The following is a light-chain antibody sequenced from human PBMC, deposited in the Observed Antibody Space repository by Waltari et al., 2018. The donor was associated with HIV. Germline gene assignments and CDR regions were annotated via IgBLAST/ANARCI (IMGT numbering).Light chain of an antibody. CDR3: AAWDDSLNGPV. Sequence: QSLLTQPPSASGTPGRRATIPRSGTTPTIGRNTVNWYQQLPGTPPKLLIYSNNQRPSGVPDRFSGSKSGTSASLAISGLQSEDEADYYCAAWDDSLNGPVFGGGTKLTVL. CDR1: TPTIGRNT. V-gene: IGLV1-44*01. CDR2: SNN. J-gene: IGLJ3*02.